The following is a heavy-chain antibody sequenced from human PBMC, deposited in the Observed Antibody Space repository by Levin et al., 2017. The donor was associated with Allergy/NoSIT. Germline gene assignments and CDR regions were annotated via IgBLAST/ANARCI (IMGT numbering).Heavy chain of an antibody. Sequence: SETLSLTCTVSGGSISSSNYYWGWIRQPPGKGLEWIGSIYYSGSTYYNPSLKSRVTISVDTSKNQFSLKLSSVTAADTAVYYCSRDRFNSGYGRGIDYWGQGTLVTVSS. CDR3: SRDRFNSGYGRGIDY. J-gene: IGHJ4*02. CDR1: GGSISSSNYY. D-gene: IGHD5-18*01. CDR2: IYYSGST. V-gene: IGHV4-39*07.